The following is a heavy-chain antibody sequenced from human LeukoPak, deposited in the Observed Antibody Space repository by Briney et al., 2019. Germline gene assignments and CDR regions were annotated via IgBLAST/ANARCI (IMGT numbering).Heavy chain of an antibody. V-gene: IGHV3-15*01. Sequence: GGSLRLSRAASGFTFSNAWMSWVRQAPGKGLEWVGRIKSKTDGGTTDYAAPVKGRFTISRDDSKNTLYLQMNSLKTEDTAVYYCTTGGDYGGTFDAFDIWGQGTMVTVSS. CDR1: GFTFSNAW. CDR3: TTGGDYGGTFDAFDI. J-gene: IGHJ3*02. CDR2: IKSKTDGGTT. D-gene: IGHD4-23*01.